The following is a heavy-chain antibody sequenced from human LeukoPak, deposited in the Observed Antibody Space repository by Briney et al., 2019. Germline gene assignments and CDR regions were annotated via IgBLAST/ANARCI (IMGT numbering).Heavy chain of an antibody. CDR1: GFTFSNYN. V-gene: IGHV3-48*01. Sequence: PGRCLRLSCAASGFTFSNYNMNWVRQAPGKGLEWVSFITSSSSTRYYADSVKGRFTISRDNAKTSLYLQMNSLRAEDTAVYYCARALGGSSGYSQPWGQGALVTVSS. CDR3: ARALGGSSGYSQP. J-gene: IGHJ5*02. CDR2: ITSSSSTR. D-gene: IGHD3-22*01.